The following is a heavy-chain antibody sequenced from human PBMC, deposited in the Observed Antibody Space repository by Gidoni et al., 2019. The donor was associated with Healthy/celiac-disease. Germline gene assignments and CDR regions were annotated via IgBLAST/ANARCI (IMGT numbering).Heavy chain of an antibody. D-gene: IGHD6-13*01. V-gene: IGHV4-34*01. CDR2: INHSGST. CDR3: ARGGPGYSSSWYLPTGSAFDI. Sequence: QVQLQQWGAGLLKPSETLSLTCAVYGGSFSGYYWSWIRQPPGKGLEWIGEINHSGSTNYNPSLKSRVTISVDTPKNQFSLKLSSVTAADTAVYYCARGGPGYSSSWYLPTGSAFDIWGQGTMVTVSS. CDR1: GGSFSGYY. J-gene: IGHJ3*02.